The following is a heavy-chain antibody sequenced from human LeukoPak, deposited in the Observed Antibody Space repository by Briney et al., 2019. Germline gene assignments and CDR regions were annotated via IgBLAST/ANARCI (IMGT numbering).Heavy chain of an antibody. CDR2: ITYDGYYK. J-gene: IGHJ4*02. D-gene: IGHD3-10*01. CDR3: ARDLSPVVRASPMGY. CDR1: GFTFTSYG. V-gene: IGHV3-30*03. Sequence: GTSLRLSCAASGFTFTSYGMHWVRQAPGKGLEWVALITYDGYYKYYSDSVKGRFTISSDTSKNTMYLQMNSLRAEDTAVYYCARDLSPVVRASPMGYWGQGTLVTVSS.